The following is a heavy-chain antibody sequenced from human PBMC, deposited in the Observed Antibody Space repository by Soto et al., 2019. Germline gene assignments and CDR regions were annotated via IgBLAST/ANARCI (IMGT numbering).Heavy chain of an antibody. J-gene: IGHJ6*02. Sequence: GGSLRLSCAASGFTFSSYSMNWVRQAPGKGLEWVSSISSSSSYIYYADSVKGRFTISRDNAKNSLYLQMNSLRAEDTAVYYCATRESPGGLLWFGEWYYYYGMDVWGQGTTVTVSS. V-gene: IGHV3-21*01. CDR3: ATRESPGGLLWFGEWYYYYGMDV. CDR2: ISSSSSYI. D-gene: IGHD3-10*01. CDR1: GFTFSSYS.